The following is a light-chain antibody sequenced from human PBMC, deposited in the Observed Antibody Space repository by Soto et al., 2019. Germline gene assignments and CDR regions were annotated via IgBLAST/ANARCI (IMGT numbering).Light chain of an antibody. Sequence: QSVLTQPASVSGSPGQSITISCTGTSSDVGGYNYVSWYQQHPGKAPKLMIYDVSNRPSGVSNRFSGSKSGNTASLPISGLQAEDEADYYCSSYTRSSTPFVFGTGTKLTVL. CDR3: SSYTRSSTPFV. CDR1: SSDVGGYNY. J-gene: IGLJ1*01. CDR2: DVS. V-gene: IGLV2-14*01.